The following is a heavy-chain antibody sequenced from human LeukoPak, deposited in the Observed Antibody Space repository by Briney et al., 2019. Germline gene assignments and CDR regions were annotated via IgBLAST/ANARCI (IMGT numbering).Heavy chain of an antibody. CDR2: ISSGTSNI. Sequence: GGSLRLSCAASGFTFSSYSMNWVRQAPGKGLEWVSYISSGTSNIYYADSVKGRFTVSRDNAKNSLYLQMNSLRDEDTAVYYCATVRPGILTGSDYWGQGTLVTVSS. V-gene: IGHV3-48*02. CDR3: ATVRPGILTGSDY. CDR1: GFTFSSYS. J-gene: IGHJ4*02. D-gene: IGHD3-9*01.